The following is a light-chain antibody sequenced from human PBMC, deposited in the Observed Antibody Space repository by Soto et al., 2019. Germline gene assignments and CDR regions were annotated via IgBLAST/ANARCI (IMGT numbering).Light chain of an antibody. V-gene: IGKV1-27*01. CDR1: QDISNY. J-gene: IGKJ5*01. Sequence: DIQMTQSPSSLSASVGDRITITCRASQDISNYLAWYQQKPGKVPKLLIYSASTLQSGVPSRFSGSGSGTDFTLTISSLQPEDVATYFCQKYNSALTIGQGTRLAIK. CDR2: SAS. CDR3: QKYNSALT.